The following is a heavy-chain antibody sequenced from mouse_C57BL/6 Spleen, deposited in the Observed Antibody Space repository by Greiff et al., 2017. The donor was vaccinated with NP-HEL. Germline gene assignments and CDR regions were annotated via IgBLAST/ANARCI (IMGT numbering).Heavy chain of an antibody. Sequence: QVQLKQPGAELVMPGASVKLSCKASGYPFTSYWMHWVKQRPGQGLEWIGEIDPSDSYTNYNQKFKGKSTLTVDKSSSTAYMQLSSLTSEDSAVYYCARWDYGKGYWGQGTTLTVSS. CDR2: IDPSDSYT. J-gene: IGHJ2*01. D-gene: IGHD1-1*01. CDR3: ARWDYGKGY. V-gene: IGHV1-69*01. CDR1: GYPFTSYW.